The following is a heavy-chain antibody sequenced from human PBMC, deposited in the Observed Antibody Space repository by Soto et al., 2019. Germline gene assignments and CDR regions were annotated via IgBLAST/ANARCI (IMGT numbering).Heavy chain of an antibody. J-gene: IGHJ6*02. CDR2: IWYDGSNK. CDR1: GFTFSSYG. V-gene: IGHV3-33*01. D-gene: IGHD6-6*01. Sequence: GGSLRLSCAASGFTFSSYGMHWVRQAPGKGLERVAVIWYDGSNKYYADSVKGRFTISRDNSKNTLYLQMNSLRAEDTAVYYCARGLLYSSSSWEYYYYGMDVWGQGTTVTVSS. CDR3: ARGLLYSSSSWEYYYYGMDV.